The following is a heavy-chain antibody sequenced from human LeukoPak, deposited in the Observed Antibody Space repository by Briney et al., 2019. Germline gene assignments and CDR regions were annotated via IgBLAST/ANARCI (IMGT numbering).Heavy chain of an antibody. D-gene: IGHD2-21*02. CDR2: INPTGVST. Sequence: ASVKVSCKASGYTSTGYYMHWVRQAPGEGLEWMGIINPTGVSTSYAQKFQGRVTMTRDTSTSTVYMELSSLRSEDTAVYYCARDHYHKVHSVMVTAPDYWGQGTLVIVSS. J-gene: IGHJ4*02. CDR3: ARDHYHKVHSVMVTAPDY. V-gene: IGHV1-46*01. CDR1: GYTSTGYY.